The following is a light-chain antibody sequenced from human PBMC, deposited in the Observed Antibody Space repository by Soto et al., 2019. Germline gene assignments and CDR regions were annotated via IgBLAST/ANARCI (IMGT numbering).Light chain of an antibody. V-gene: IGKV3-20*01. CDR2: GAS. Sequence: EIVLTQSPGTLSLSPGERATLSCGASQSVNSTSLAWYQQKPGQAPRLLIHGASNRATGIPDRFSGSGSGTDFTLSISRLEPDDFAVYFCQRYYDSVWTFGQGTKVEIK. CDR3: QRYYDSVWT. J-gene: IGKJ1*01. CDR1: QSVNSTS.